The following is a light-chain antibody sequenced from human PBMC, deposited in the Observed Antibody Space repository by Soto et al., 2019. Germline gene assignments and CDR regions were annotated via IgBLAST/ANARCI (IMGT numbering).Light chain of an antibody. V-gene: IGKV3-11*01. CDR2: DAS. CDR1: QSVSSY. CDR3: QQRSNWLFT. J-gene: IGKJ3*01. Sequence: EIVMTQSPATLYLSPGERATLSCRASQSVSSYLAWYQQKPGRAPRLLIYDASNRATGIPARFSGSGSGTDFTLTISSLEPEDFAVYYCQQRSNWLFTFGPGTKVDIK.